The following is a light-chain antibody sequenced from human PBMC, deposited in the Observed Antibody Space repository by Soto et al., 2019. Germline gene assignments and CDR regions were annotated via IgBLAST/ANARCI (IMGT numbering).Light chain of an antibody. CDR1: QSVSNY. V-gene: IGKV3-15*01. CDR2: GAS. CDR3: QQYNNWWT. J-gene: IGKJ1*01. Sequence: EIVLTQSPATLSLSPGERATLSCRASQSVSNYLAWYQQKPGQAPRLLIYGASTRATGIPARFSGSGSGTEFTLTINSLQSEDFAVYYCQQYNNWWTFGQGTKVDIK.